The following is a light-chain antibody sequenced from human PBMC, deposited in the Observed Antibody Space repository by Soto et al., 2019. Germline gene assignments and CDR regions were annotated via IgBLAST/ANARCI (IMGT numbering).Light chain of an antibody. Sequence: TVSLSPRERATLSCRASQSVNSDLAWYHQKPGQAPRLLISDASNRATGIPDRFSGTGSGTDFTLTISRLEPGDFAVYYCQQYALSPITFGQGTRLEI. V-gene: IGKV3-20*01. CDR2: DAS. J-gene: IGKJ5*01. CDR3: QQYALSPIT. CDR1: QSVNSD.